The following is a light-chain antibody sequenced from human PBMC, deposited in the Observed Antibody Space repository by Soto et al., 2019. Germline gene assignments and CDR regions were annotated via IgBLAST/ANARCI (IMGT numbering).Light chain of an antibody. V-gene: IGKV3-15*01. Sequence: EIVMTQSPATLSVSPGEKATLSCRASQTVSNNLAWYQQKPGQAPRLLLYFASTMATGIPARFSGSGSGTEFTLTISSLQSEDFAVYYCQQYNQWPLTFGGGTKAETK. CDR1: QTVSNN. CDR2: FAS. CDR3: QQYNQWPLT. J-gene: IGKJ4*01.